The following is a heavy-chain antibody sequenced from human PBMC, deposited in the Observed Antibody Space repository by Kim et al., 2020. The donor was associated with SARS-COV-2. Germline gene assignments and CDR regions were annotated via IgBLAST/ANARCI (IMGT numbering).Heavy chain of an antibody. J-gene: IGHJ6*02. CDR3: ARDQIAGGILSYYYGMDV. D-gene: IGHD3-16*01. CDR2: IIPIFGTA. CDR1: GGTFSSYA. V-gene: IGHV1-69*13. Sequence: SVKVYCKASGGTFSSYAISWVRQAPGQGLEWMGGIIPIFGTANYAQKFQGRVTITADESTSTAYMELSSLRSEDTAVYYCARDQIAGGILSYYYGMDVWGQGTTVTVSS.